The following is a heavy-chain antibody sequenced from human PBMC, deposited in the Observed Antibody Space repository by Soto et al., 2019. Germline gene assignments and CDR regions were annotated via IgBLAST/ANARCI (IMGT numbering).Heavy chain of an antibody. CDR1: GGSFSDYI. D-gene: IGHD1-1*01. Sequence: SETLSLSCDVYGGSFSDYIWTWIRQTPGKGLQWIGQINHSGSANYNPSLKSRVTISVDTSKNQFSLKLSSVTAADTAVYYCARLRGTATYTKTHFFSWFDPWGQGTLVTVS. CDR3: ARLRGTATYTKTHFFSWFDP. V-gene: IGHV4-34*01. J-gene: IGHJ5*02. CDR2: INHSGSA.